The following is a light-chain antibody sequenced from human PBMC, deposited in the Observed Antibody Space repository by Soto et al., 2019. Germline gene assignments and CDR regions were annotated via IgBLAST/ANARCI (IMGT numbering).Light chain of an antibody. CDR2: LGS. V-gene: IGKV2-28*01. CDR1: QRLLHSNGYNY. Sequence: DIVMTQSPLSLAVAPGEPASISCRSSQRLLHSNGYNYLDWYLQKPGQSPQLLIYLGSNRASGAPDRFSGSGSGTDFTLKISRVTAEDVGVYYCMQSLQIPPWTFGQGTKVEIK. CDR3: MQSLQIPPWT. J-gene: IGKJ1*01.